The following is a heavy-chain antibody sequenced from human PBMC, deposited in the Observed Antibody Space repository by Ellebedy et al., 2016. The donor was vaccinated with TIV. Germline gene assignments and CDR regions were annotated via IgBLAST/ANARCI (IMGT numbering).Heavy chain of an antibody. D-gene: IGHD2-21*02. CDR2: INAGNGNT. Sequence: ASVKVSXXASGYTFTSYAMHWVRQAPGQRLEWMGWINAGNGNTKYSQKFQGRVTITRDTSASTAYMELSSLRSEDTAVYYCARLHCGGDCPWGGDAFDIWGQGTMVTVSS. V-gene: IGHV1-3*01. CDR1: GYTFTSYA. CDR3: ARLHCGGDCPWGGDAFDI. J-gene: IGHJ3*02.